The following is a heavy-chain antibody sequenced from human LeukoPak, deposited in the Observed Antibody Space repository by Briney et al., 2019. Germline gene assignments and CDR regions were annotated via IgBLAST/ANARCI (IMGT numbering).Heavy chain of an antibody. Sequence: ASVKVSCKASGYTFTSYDINWVRQATGQGLEWMGWMNPNSGNTGYAQKFQGRVTMTRNTSISTAYMELSSLRSEDTAVYYCARGGFWSGSYYYYYGMDVWGQGTTVTVSS. CDR1: GYTFTSYD. CDR2: MNPNSGNT. J-gene: IGHJ6*02. D-gene: IGHD3-3*01. V-gene: IGHV1-8*01. CDR3: ARGGFWSGSYYYYYGMDV.